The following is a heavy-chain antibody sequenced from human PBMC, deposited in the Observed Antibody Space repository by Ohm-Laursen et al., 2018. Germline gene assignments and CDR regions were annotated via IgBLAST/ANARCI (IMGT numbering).Heavy chain of an antibody. CDR2: IGTAGDT. Sequence: SLRLPCAASGFTFSSYDMHWVRQATGKGLEWVSAIGTAGDTYYPGSVKGRFTISRENAKNSLYLQMNSLRAGDTAVYYCARASIFGNGMDVWGQGTTVTVSS. J-gene: IGHJ6*02. D-gene: IGHD3-9*01. CDR3: ARASIFGNGMDV. V-gene: IGHV3-13*01. CDR1: GFTFSSYD.